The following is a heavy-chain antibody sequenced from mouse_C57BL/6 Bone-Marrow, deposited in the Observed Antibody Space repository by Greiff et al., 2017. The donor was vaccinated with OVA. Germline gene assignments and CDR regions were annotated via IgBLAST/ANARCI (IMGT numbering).Heavy chain of an antibody. D-gene: IGHD2-4*01. CDR2: IHPSDSDT. Sequence: QVQLQQPGAELVKPGASVKVSCKASGYTFTSYWMHWVKQRPGQGLEWIGRIHPSDSDTNYNQKFKGKATLTVDKSSSTAYMQLSSLTSEDSAVYYCAMLGRLRRDYYAMDYWGQGTSVTVSS. CDR1: GYTFTSYW. CDR3: AMLGRLRRDYYAMDY. V-gene: IGHV1-74*01. J-gene: IGHJ4*01.